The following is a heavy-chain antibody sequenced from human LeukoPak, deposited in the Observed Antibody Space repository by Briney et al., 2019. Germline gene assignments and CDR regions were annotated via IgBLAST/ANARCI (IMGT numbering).Heavy chain of an antibody. CDR2: ISGSGGST. CDR3: AKDDLVGATGDYFEF. J-gene: IGHJ4*02. D-gene: IGHD1-26*01. CDR1: GFTLSSYA. Sequence: GGSLRLSCAASGFTLSSYAMSWVRQAPGKGLEWVSAISGSGGSTYYADSVKGRFTISRDNSKNTLYLQMNSLRAEDTAVYYCAKDDLVGATGDYFEFWGQGTLVTVSS. V-gene: IGHV3-23*01.